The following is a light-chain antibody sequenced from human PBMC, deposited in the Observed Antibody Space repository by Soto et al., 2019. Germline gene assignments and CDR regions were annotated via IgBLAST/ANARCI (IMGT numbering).Light chain of an antibody. Sequence: QSVLTQPPSVSGAPGQRVTISCSGSSSNIGAGYVVNWYRQLPGTAPKLLIYGNSDRPSGVPERFSGSKSGTSASLAITGLQAEDEADYFCQSYDRSLRTYVFGTATKVTVL. CDR3: QSYDRSLRTYV. V-gene: IGLV1-40*01. J-gene: IGLJ1*01. CDR1: SSNIGAGYV. CDR2: GNS.